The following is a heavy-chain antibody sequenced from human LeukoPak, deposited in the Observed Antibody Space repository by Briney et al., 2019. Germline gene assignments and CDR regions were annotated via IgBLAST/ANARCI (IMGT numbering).Heavy chain of an antibody. D-gene: IGHD3-10*01. CDR3: AKAADYYGSGSYYTVFDY. V-gene: IGHV3-21*04. CDR2: ISSSSSYI. Sequence: PGGSLRLSCAASGFTFSSYSMNWVRQAPGKGLEWVSSISSSSSYIYYADSVRGRFTISRDNAKNSLYLQMNSPRAEDTAVYYCAKAADYYGSGSYYTVFDYWGQGTLVTVSS. J-gene: IGHJ4*02. CDR1: GFTFSSYS.